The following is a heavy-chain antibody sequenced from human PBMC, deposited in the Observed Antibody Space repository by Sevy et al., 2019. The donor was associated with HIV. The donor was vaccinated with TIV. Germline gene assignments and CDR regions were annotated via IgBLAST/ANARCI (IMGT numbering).Heavy chain of an antibody. D-gene: IGHD2-15*01. V-gene: IGHV1-18*01. CDR1: GYLFTSYR. CDR2: ISPHNGDT. J-gene: IGHJ4*02. Sequence: ASVKVSCKASGYLFTSYRITWVRQAPGKRLELVGWISPHNGDTNYAQRVQDRVTMITDTSTTTAYMELRSLTSDDSAVEYCAREYCSGGRCYALAYWGQGTLVTVSS. CDR3: AREYCSGGRCYALAY.